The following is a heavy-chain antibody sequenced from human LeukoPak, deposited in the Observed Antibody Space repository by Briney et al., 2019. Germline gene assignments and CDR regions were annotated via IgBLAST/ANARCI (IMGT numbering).Heavy chain of an antibody. V-gene: IGHV3-21*01. CDR1: VFTFSIYS. CDR3: TSMTAIGGKFDY. J-gene: IGHJ4*02. D-gene: IGHD2-21*02. Sequence: GGSLRLSCAASVFTFSIYSMYWVRQAPGKGLEWVSSISSSSSYIYYADSVKGRFTISRDNAKNSLYLQMNSLRAEDTAVYYCTSMTAIGGKFDYWGQGTLVTVSS. CDR2: ISSSSSYI.